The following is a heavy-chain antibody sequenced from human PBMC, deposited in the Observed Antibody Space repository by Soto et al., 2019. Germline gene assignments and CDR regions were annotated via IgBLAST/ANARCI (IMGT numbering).Heavy chain of an antibody. Sequence: QVQLVESGGGVVQPGRSLRLSCAASGFTFSSYGMHWVRQAPGKGLEWVAVISYDGSNKYYADSVKGRFTISRDNSENTLYLQMNSLRAEDTAVYYCAKVRGAARSAYYYYYYMDVWGKGTTVTVSS. CDR2: ISYDGSNK. D-gene: IGHD6-6*01. V-gene: IGHV3-30*18. J-gene: IGHJ6*03. CDR1: GFTFSSYG. CDR3: AKVRGAARSAYYYYYYMDV.